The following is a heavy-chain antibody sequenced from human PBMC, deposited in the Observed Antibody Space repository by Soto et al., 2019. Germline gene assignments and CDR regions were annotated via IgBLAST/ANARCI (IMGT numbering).Heavy chain of an antibody. V-gene: IGHV3-74*01. CDR1: GFTFSSYW. Sequence: GESLKISCAASGFTFSSYWMHWVRQAPGKGLVWVSRINSDGSSTSYADYVKGRFTISRDNAKNTLYLQMNSLRAEDMAVYYCARDSTLWFGELLHHYYYGMDVWGQGTTVTVSS. CDR2: INSDGSST. CDR3: ARDSTLWFGELLHHYYYGMDV. J-gene: IGHJ6*02. D-gene: IGHD3-10*01.